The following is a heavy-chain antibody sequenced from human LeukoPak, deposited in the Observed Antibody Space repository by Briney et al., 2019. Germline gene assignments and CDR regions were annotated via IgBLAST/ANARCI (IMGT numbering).Heavy chain of an antibody. CDR3: ARHEPVITPSSYYYGMDV. CDR2: ISTSSTYI. Sequence: GGSLRLSCAASGFTFSTYSMNWVRQAPGKGLEWVSSISTSSTYIYYADSVKGRFTISRDNAKNSLYLQMNSLRAEDTAVYYCARHEPVITPSSYYYGMDVWGPGTTVIVSS. V-gene: IGHV3-21*01. CDR1: GFTFSTYS. J-gene: IGHJ6*02. D-gene: IGHD4-23*01.